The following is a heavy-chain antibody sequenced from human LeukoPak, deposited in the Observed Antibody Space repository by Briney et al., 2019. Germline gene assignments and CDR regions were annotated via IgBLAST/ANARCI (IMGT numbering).Heavy chain of an antibody. V-gene: IGHV4-34*01. D-gene: IGHD3-3*01. CDR1: GGSFSGYY. CDR3: ARYPLDYDFWSGYLSGYMDV. CDR2: INHSGST. J-gene: IGHJ6*03. Sequence: PSETLSLTCAVYGGSFSGYYWSWIRQPPGKGPEWIGEINHSGSTNYNPSLKSRVTIPVDTSKNQFSLKLSSVTAADTAVYYWARYPLDYDFWSGYLSGYMDVWGKGTTVTVSS.